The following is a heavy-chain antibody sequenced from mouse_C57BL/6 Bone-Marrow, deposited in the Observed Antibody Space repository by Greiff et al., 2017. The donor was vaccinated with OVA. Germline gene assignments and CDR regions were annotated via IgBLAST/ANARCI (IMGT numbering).Heavy chain of an antibody. CDR2: IRSKSSNYAT. CDR3: VRDEDDYDGEYAMDY. D-gene: IGHD2-4*01. CDR1: GFTFNTYA. V-gene: IGHV10-3*01. J-gene: IGHJ4*01. Sequence: EVNVVESGGGLVQPKGSLKLSCAASGFTFNTYAMHWVRQAPGKGLEWVARIRSKSSNYATYYADSVKDRFTISRDDSQSMLYLQMNNLKTEDTAMDYCVRDEDDYDGEYAMDYWGQGTTVTVSS.